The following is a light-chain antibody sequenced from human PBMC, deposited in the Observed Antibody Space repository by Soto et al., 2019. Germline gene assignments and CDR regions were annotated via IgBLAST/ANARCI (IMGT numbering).Light chain of an antibody. CDR3: QQYGISPRLT. CDR2: GAS. J-gene: IGKJ4*01. Sequence: EIVLTQSPGTLSLSPGERGTLSCRASQSVSSSYLAWYQQQPGQAPRLLIYGASTRATGIPDRFSGSGSGTAFTLTISRLEPEDFAVYYCQQYGISPRLTFGGGTKVEI. CDR1: QSVSSSY. V-gene: IGKV3-20*01.